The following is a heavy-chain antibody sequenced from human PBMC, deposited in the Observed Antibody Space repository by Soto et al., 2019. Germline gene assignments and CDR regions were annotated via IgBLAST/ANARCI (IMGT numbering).Heavy chain of an antibody. CDR3: ARELSTSSYGMDV. CDR2: IYYSGST. CDR1: GGSISSGDYY. Sequence: PSETLSLTCTVSGGSISSGDYYWSRIRQPPGKGLEWIGYIYYSGSTYYNPSLKSRVTISVDTSKNQFSLKLSSVTAADTAVYYCARELSTSSYGMDVRGQGNTVTVSS. D-gene: IGHD3-16*01. J-gene: IGHJ6*02. V-gene: IGHV4-30-4*01.